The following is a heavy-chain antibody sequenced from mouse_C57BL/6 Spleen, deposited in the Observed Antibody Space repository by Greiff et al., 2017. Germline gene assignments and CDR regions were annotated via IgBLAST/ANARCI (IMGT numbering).Heavy chain of an antibody. J-gene: IGHJ1*03. CDR1: GYTFTSYW. CDR2: IHPNSGST. Sequence: VQLQQPGAELVKPGASVKLSCKASGYTFTSYWMHWVKQRPGQGLEWIGMIHPNSGSTNYNEKFKSKATLTVDKSSSTAYMQLSRLTSEDAAVYYCARYTTDWYFDVWGTGTTVTVSS. D-gene: IGHD1-1*01. V-gene: IGHV1-64*01. CDR3: ARYTTDWYFDV.